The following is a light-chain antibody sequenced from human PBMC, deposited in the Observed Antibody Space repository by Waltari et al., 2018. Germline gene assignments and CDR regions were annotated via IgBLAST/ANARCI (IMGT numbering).Light chain of an antibody. CDR1: QFINTY. V-gene: IGKV1-39*01. J-gene: IGKJ1*01. CDR3: QHSFGNPPWT. Sequence: DILMAQSPSSLSASIGDRVTTTCRASQFINTYLNWYQHKPGEAPKLLMYDSSTLQIGVPSRFSGSGSGTDFTLTISSLQPEDIATYYCQHSFGNPPWTFGRGTKV. CDR2: DSS.